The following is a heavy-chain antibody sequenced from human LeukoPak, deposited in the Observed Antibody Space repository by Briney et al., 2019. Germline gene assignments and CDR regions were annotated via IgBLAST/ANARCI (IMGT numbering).Heavy chain of an antibody. D-gene: IGHD5-24*01. CDR3: ARGKAWRWLQLGPHRRPDAFDI. CDR2: ISSSSGTI. Sequence: GGSLRLSCAASGFTFSSYGMNWVRQAPGKGLEWVSYISSSSGTIYYADSVKGRFTISRDNAKNSLYLQMNSLRDEDTAVFYCARGKAWRWLQLGPHRRPDAFDIWGQGTMVTVSS. J-gene: IGHJ3*02. V-gene: IGHV3-48*02. CDR1: GFTFSSYG.